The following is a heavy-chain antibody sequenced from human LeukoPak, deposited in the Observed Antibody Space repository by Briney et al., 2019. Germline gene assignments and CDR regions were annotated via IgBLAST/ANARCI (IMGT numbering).Heavy chain of an antibody. V-gene: IGHV4-4*07. Sequence: SETLSLTCTVSGGSISTYCWTWIRQPAGKGLEWIGRILNGGSTNYNPSLKSRVTMSVDTSKNQFSLRLNSVTAADTAVYYCARGSMGGSGSYYRDYYYGMDVWGQGTTVTVSS. CDR3: ARGSMGGSGSYYRDYYYGMDV. D-gene: IGHD3-10*01. CDR1: GGSISTYC. J-gene: IGHJ6*02. CDR2: ILNGGST.